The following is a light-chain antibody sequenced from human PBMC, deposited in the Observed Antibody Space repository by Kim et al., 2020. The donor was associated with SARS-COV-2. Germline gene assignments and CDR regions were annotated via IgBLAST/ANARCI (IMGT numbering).Light chain of an antibody. CDR2: DVS. CDR1: SSDVGGYNY. J-gene: IGLJ3*02. Sequence: QSALTQPASVSGSPGQSITISCTGTSSDVGGYNYVSWYQQHPGKAPKLMIYDVSKRPSGVSNRFSGSKSGNTASLTISGLQAEDEADYYCSSYTSSSTPSWVFGGGTQLTV. V-gene: IGLV2-14*01. CDR3: SSYTSSSTPSWV.